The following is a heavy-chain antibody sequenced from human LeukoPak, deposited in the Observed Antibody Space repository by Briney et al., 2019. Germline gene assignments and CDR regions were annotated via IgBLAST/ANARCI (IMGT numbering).Heavy chain of an antibody. D-gene: IGHD3-16*01. Sequence: SETLSLTCTVSGGSITGSYYWGWIRQTPGERLEWIGSVFYSGGTYYNPSLKSRVTISVDTSKYQFSLKLSSVTAADTAVYYCARRDNEYVFDFWGQGTLVTVSS. CDR1: GGSITGSYY. CDR3: ARRDNEYVFDF. CDR2: VFYSGGT. J-gene: IGHJ4*02. V-gene: IGHV4-39*01.